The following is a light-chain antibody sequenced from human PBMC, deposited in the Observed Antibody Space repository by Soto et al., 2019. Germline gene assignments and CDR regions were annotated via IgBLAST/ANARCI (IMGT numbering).Light chain of an antibody. CDR3: SSYRSSSWPYV. V-gene: IGLV2-14*01. CDR1: SSDVGGYHY. J-gene: IGLJ1*01. Sequence: QSALTQPDSVSGSPGQSITISCTGTSSDVGGYHYVSWYQQHPGKAPKLMIYDVSNRPSGVSNRFSGSKSGNTAYLTISGLKAEDEDDYYCSSYRSSSWPYVFGTGTKLTFL. CDR2: DVS.